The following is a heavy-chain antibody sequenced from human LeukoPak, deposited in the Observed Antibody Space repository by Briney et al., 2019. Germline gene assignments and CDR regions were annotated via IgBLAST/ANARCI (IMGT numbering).Heavy chain of an antibody. V-gene: IGHV3-21*01. J-gene: IGHJ1*01. Sequence: PGGSLRLSCAASGFTFSSYSMNWVRQAPGKGLEWVSSISSSSSYIYYADSVKGRFTISRDNSKNTLYLQMNSLRAEDTAVYYCAKSGIAAAGTYFQHRGQGTLVTVSS. D-gene: IGHD6-13*01. CDR1: GFTFSSYS. CDR3: AKSGIAAAGTYFQH. CDR2: ISSSSSYI.